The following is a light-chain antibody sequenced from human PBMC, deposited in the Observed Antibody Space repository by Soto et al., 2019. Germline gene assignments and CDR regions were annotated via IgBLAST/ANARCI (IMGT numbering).Light chain of an antibody. J-gene: IGLJ1*01. CDR2: EVS. Sequence: QSVLTQPASVSGPPGQPIPSPPLETRGIVGAYDYVSWYQHPPDKAPNLMIYEVSNRPSGVSDRFSGSKSVYTATLTISGLQADDEADHYCASHTTSDTRVFGTGTKLPV. CDR1: RGIVGAYDY. V-gene: IGLV2-14*01. CDR3: ASHTTSDTRV.